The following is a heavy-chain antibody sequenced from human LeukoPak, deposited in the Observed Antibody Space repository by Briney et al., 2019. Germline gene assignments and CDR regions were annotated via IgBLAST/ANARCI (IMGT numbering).Heavy chain of an antibody. CDR1: GFTFSNYG. CDR2: IWFDGNNK. CDR3: ARDVVATIGYFDY. J-gene: IGHJ4*02. D-gene: IGHD5-12*01. Sequence: PGGSLRLSCAASGFTFSNYGMHWVRQAPGKGLEWVALIWFDGNNKYYADSAKGRFTISRNISKNTLYLQMNSLRAEDTAVYYCARDVVATIGYFDYWGQGTLVTVSS. V-gene: IGHV3-33*01.